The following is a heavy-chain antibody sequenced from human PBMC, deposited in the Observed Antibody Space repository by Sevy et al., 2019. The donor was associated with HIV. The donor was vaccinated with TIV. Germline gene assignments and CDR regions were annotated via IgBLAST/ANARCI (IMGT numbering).Heavy chain of an antibody. CDR1: GFTFSSYG. CDR2: IRYDGSNK. J-gene: IGHJ4*02. Sequence: GGSLRLSCAASGFTFSSYGMHWVRQAPGKGLEWVAFIRYDGSNKYYADSVKGRFTISRDNSKNTLYLQMNSLRAEDTAVYYCAKDGIAAAGEVPFDYWGQGTVVTVSS. V-gene: IGHV3-30*02. D-gene: IGHD6-13*01. CDR3: AKDGIAAAGEVPFDY.